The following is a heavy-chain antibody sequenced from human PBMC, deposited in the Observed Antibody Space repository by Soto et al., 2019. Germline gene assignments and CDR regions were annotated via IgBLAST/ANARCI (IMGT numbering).Heavy chain of an antibody. CDR3: AKDSNYYDSSGYYYFDY. CDR1: GFTFSSYA. V-gene: IGHV3-23*01. Sequence: GGSLSLSCAASGFTFSSYAMSWVRQAPGKGLEWVSAISGSGGSTYYADSVKGRFTISRDNSKNTLYLQMNSLRAEDTAVYYCAKDSNYYDSSGYYYFDYWGQGTLVTVSS. D-gene: IGHD3-22*01. J-gene: IGHJ4*02. CDR2: ISGSGGST.